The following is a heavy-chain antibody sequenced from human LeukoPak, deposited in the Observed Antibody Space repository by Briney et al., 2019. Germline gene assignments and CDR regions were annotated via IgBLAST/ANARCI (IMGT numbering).Heavy chain of an antibody. CDR3: ARDATRGGDFDY. CDR1: GFTFSSYS. Sequence: PGGSLRLSCAASGFTFSSYSMNWVRQAPGKGLEWVSSISSSSSYIYYADSVKGRFTMSRDNAKNLLFLQMDTVRADDTAVYYRARDATRGGDFDYWGQGTLVTVSS. V-gene: IGHV3-21*01. J-gene: IGHJ4*02. CDR2: ISSSSSYI. D-gene: IGHD3-16*01.